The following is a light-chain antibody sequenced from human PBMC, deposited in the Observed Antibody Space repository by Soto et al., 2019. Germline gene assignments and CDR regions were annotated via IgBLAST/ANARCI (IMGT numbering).Light chain of an antibody. CDR3: SLYTSRCTLAYV. CDR2: EVS. CDR1: SSDVGGYNY. Sequence: QSALTQPASVSGSPGQSITISCTGTSSDVGGYNYVSWYQQHPGKAPKLIIYEVSNRPSGVSNRFSGSKSGNTAYMTISGLQAEDEADYYCSLYTSRCTLAYVLGSATKRTV. V-gene: IGLV2-14*01. J-gene: IGLJ1*01.